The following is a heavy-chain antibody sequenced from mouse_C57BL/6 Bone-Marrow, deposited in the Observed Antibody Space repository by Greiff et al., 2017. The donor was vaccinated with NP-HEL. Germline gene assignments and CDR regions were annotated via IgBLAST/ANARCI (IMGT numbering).Heavy chain of an antibody. CDR1: GYAFSSYW. Sequence: VQLQQSGASVKISCKASGYAFSSYWMNWVKQRPGKGLEWIGQIYPGDGDTNYNGKFKGKATLTADKSSSTAYMQLSSLTSEDSAVYFCARHYYGSSYGGFAYWGQGTLVTVSA. CDR2: IYPGDGDT. CDR3: ARHYYGSSYGGFAY. D-gene: IGHD1-1*01. V-gene: IGHV1-80*01. J-gene: IGHJ3*01.